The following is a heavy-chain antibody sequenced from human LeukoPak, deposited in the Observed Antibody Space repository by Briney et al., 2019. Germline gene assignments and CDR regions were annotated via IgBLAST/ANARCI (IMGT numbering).Heavy chain of an antibody. D-gene: IGHD1-26*01. CDR3: ARLRSGSTPPPPHYYYGLDV. CDR1: GGAISSGGYY. J-gene: IGHJ6*02. Sequence: SETLSLTCTVSGGAISSGGYYWTWIRQAPGKGLEWLGYMFYSGSANSNPSLESRVTISVDTSKNQFSLKLSSVTAADTAAYYCARLRSGSTPPPPHYYYGLDVWGQGTTVIVSS. CDR2: MFYSGSA. V-gene: IGHV4-61*08.